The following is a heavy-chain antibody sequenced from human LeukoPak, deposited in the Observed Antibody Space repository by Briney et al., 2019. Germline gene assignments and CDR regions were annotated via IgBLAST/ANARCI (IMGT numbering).Heavy chain of an antibody. CDR3: ARGYEWLMFDY. Sequence: SETLSLTCTVSGGSISSYYWSWIRQPPGKGLEWIGYIYYSGSTNYNPSLKSRVTISVDRSKNQFSLKLSSVTAADTAVYYCARGYEWLMFDYWGQGTLVTVSS. CDR1: GGSISSYY. J-gene: IGHJ4*02. CDR2: IYYSGST. D-gene: IGHD3-3*01. V-gene: IGHV4-59*12.